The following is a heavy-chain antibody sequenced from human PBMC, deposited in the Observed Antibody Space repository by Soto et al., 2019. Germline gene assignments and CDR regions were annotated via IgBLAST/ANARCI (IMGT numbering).Heavy chain of an antibody. CDR2: ISVDSVSI. CDR1: GFSFDRYA. D-gene: IGHD3-16*01. CDR3: ARNHRWAFDY. Sequence: EVQLVESGGGLVQPGGYLRLSCVASGFSFDRYAMNWVRQAPGKGLEWLSWISVDSVSIEYSDSVTGRFTMSRDDAKNLCYPQMNSLQDEETAVYYFARNHRWAFDYWGQGTLVNVTS. V-gene: IGHV3-48*02. J-gene: IGHJ4*02.